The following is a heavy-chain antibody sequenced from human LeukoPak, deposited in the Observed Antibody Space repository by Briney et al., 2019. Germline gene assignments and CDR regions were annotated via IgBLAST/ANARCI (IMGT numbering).Heavy chain of an antibody. J-gene: IGHJ4*02. CDR3: TGSRYGSEFDY. V-gene: IGHV1-2*02. CDR1: GYTFTGYY. CDR2: INPNSGGT. Sequence: GASVKVSCKASGYTFTGYYMHWVRQAPGQGLEWMGWINPNSGGTNYAQKFQGRVTMTRDTSISTAYMELSRLRPDDTALYYRTGSRYGSEFDYWGQGTLVTVSS. D-gene: IGHD3-10*01.